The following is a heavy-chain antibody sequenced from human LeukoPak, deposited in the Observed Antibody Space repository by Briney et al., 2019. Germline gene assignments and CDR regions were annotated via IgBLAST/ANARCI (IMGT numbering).Heavy chain of an antibody. V-gene: IGHV5-51*01. CDR3: ARTTGWIQLRPGVYYFDY. D-gene: IGHD5-18*01. J-gene: IGHJ4*02. Sequence: GESLKISCKGSGYSFTSYWIGWVRQMPGKGLEWMGIIYPGDSDTRYSPSFQGQVTISADKSISTAYLQWSSLKASDTAMYYCARTTGWIQLRPGVYYFDYWGQGTLVTVSS. CDR1: GYSFTSYW. CDR2: IYPGDSDT.